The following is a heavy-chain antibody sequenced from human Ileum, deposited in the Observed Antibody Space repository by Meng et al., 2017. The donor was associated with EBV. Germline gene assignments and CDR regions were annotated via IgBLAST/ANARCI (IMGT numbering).Heavy chain of an antibody. CDR1: GGSFRGNY. D-gene: IGHD3-3*01. CDR3: RNAFCDAASGCSDY. Sequence: QVQLHQGGAGQLKPSETLSLTCAANGGSFRGNYWSWIRQPPGKGLEWIGEINESGGTQYNPSLKSRVTIFIDMSKSHFSLRLNSVTAADTAVYYCRNAFCDAASGCSDYWGQGTLVTVSS. V-gene: IGHV4-34*01. CDR2: INESGGT. J-gene: IGHJ4*02.